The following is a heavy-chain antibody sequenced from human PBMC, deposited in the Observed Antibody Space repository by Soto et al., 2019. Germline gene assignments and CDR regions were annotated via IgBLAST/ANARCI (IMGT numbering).Heavy chain of an antibody. J-gene: IGHJ6*03. CDR3: AREAASDPSFYYHYMDV. CDR1: GYTFSNYN. V-gene: IGHV1-8*01. D-gene: IGHD3-10*01. Sequence: QEQLVQSGAEVKKPGAPVKVSCKASGYTFSNYNINWVRQASGQGLEWMGWMNPDSGNTGYAEKFQGRVTMTRNSSISTAYMELSGLRSEDTGMYYCAREAASDPSFYYHYMDVWGKGTTVTVSS. CDR2: MNPDSGNT.